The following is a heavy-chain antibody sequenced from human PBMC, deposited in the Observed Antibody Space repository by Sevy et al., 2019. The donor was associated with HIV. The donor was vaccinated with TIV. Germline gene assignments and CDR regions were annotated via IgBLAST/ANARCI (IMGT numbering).Heavy chain of an antibody. D-gene: IGHD2-15*01. Sequence: SETLSLTCTVSGGSISSSSYYWGWIRQPPGKGLEWIGSIYYSGSTYYNPSLKSRVTISVDTSKNQFSLKLSSVTAAETAVYYCARLGGGYCSGGSCYPFDYWGQGTLVTVSS. CDR2: IYYSGST. CDR3: ARLGGGYCSGGSCYPFDY. V-gene: IGHV4-39*01. J-gene: IGHJ4*02. CDR1: GGSISSSSYY.